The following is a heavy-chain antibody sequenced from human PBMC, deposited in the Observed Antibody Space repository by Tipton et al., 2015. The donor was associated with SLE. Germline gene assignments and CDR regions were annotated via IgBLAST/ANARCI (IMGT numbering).Heavy chain of an antibody. CDR2: ISYDGSNK. Sequence: SLRLSCAASGFTFSSYAMHWVRQAPGKGLEWVAVISYDGSNKYYADSVKGRFTIPRDNSKNTLYLQMNSLRAEDTAVYYCARRIGGYYGMDVWGQGTTVTVSS. V-gene: IGHV3-30*04. J-gene: IGHJ6*02. CDR1: GFTFSSYA. D-gene: IGHD2-15*01. CDR3: ARRIGGYYGMDV.